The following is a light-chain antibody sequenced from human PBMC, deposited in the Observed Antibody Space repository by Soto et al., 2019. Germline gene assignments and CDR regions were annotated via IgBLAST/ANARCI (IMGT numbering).Light chain of an antibody. J-gene: IGLJ1*01. CDR1: NSNIGSNT. V-gene: IGLV1-44*01. Sequence: SLVTQPTSASAPPGLRVTTSCSGPNSNIGSNTVNWYQQLPGTAPKLLIYSNNQRPSGVPDRFSGSKSGTSACLAISGLQSEDQADYYCAAWDDSLNGEVFGTGTKVTVL. CDR2: SNN. CDR3: AAWDDSLNGEV.